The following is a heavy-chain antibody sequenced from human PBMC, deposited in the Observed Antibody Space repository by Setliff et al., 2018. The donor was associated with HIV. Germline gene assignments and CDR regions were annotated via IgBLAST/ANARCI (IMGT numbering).Heavy chain of an antibody. CDR2: IYYHGSA. J-gene: IGHJ4*02. CDR3: ARRGWNAYKAFDY. Sequence: PSETLSLTCFVSGGSISSSDYYWGWIRQPPGKGLEWIGSIYYHGSAYKNPSPKSRLTMSVDTSKNHLSLNLTSVTAADTAVYYCARRGWNAYKAFDYWGQGTLVTVSS. D-gene: IGHD1-1*01. V-gene: IGHV4-39*02. CDR1: GGSISSSDYY.